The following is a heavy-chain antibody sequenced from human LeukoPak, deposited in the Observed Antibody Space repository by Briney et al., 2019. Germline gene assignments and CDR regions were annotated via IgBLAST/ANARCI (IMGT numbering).Heavy chain of an antibody. V-gene: IGHV4-34*01. J-gene: IGHJ6*02. D-gene: IGHD3-9*01. CDR3: ARGLKLVLRYFDWLSRYYYGMDV. Sequence: SETLSLTCAVYGGSFSGYYWSWIRQPPGKGLEWIGEINHSGSTNYNPALKSRVTISVDTSKNKFSLKLSSVTAADTAVYYCARGLKLVLRYFDWLSRYYYGMDVWGQGTTVTVSS. CDR1: GGSFSGYY. CDR2: INHSGST.